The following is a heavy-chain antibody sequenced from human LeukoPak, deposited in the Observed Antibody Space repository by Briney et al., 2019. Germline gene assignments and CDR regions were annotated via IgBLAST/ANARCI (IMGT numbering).Heavy chain of an antibody. V-gene: IGHV1-2*02. D-gene: IGHD4-17*01. J-gene: IGHJ4*02. CDR3: ARGDSYGDLDY. CDR1: GYTFTGYY. Sequence: APVKVSCKASGYTFTGYYLHWVRLAPGQGLEWMGWLNPNSGGTNYAQDFQGRVTMTRDTSISTAYMELSRLTSDDTAVYYCARGDSYGDLDYWGQGTLVTVSS. CDR2: LNPNSGGT.